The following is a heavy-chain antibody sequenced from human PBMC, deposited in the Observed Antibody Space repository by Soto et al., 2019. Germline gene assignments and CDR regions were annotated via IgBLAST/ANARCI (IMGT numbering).Heavy chain of an antibody. Sequence: QVHLVQSGAEVKKPGASVKVSCKGSGYGFTTYGITWVRQAPGQGLEWMAWISAHNGNTNYAQKLPRRVTVTRDTSTSTAYMELRSLTSDDTAVYYCARGRYGDYWGQGALVTVSS. CDR2: ISAHNGNT. V-gene: IGHV1-18*01. CDR1: GYGFTTYG. D-gene: IGHD1-1*01. CDR3: ARGRYGDY. J-gene: IGHJ4*02.